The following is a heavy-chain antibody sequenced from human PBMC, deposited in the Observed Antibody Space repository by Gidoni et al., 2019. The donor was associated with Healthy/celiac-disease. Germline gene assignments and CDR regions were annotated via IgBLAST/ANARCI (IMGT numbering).Heavy chain of an antibody. J-gene: IGHJ4*02. Sequence: QVQLVESGGGVVQPGGSLTLSWAASGFTFSSYGMHWVRQAPGKGLEWVAFIGYDGSNKYYADSVKGRFTISRDNSKNTLYLQMNSLRAEDTAGYYCARDLYYYGSGIQEPIYWGQGTLVNVSS. CDR2: IGYDGSNK. CDR3: ARDLYYYGSGIQEPIY. D-gene: IGHD3-10*01. CDR1: GFTFSSYG. V-gene: IGHV3-30*02.